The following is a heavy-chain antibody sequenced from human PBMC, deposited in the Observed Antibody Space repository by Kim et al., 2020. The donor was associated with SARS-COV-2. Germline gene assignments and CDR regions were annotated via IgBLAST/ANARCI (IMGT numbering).Heavy chain of an antibody. D-gene: IGHD1-26*01. V-gene: IGHV3-74*01. CDR2: INSDGSST. J-gene: IGHJ6*02. CDR3: ARERGRDYYYYYGMDV. CDR1: GFTFSSYW. Sequence: GGSLRLSCAASGFTFSSYWMHWVRQAPGKGLVWVSRINSDGSSTSYADSVKGRFTISRDNAKNTLYLQMNSLRAEDTAVYYCARERGRDYYYYYGMDVWGQGTTVTVSS.